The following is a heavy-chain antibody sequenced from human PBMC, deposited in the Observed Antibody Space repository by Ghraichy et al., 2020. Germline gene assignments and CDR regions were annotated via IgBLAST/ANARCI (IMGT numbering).Heavy chain of an antibody. V-gene: IGHV1-69*13. CDR3: ARVDYGGNSGIYFDY. Sequence: SVKVSCKASGGTLSNFAISWVRQAPGQGLEWMGGIIPVFGTANYAQKFRGRVTVAADESTSTAYMDLSSLLYEDTAVYYCARVDYGGNSGIYFDYWGQGTLVTVSS. J-gene: IGHJ4*02. CDR1: GGTLSNFA. D-gene: IGHD4-23*01. CDR2: IIPVFGTA.